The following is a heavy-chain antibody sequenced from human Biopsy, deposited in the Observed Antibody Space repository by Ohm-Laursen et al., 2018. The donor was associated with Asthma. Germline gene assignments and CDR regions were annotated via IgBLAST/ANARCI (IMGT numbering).Heavy chain of an antibody. D-gene: IGHD4-23*01. V-gene: IGHV3-30*03. CDR1: GFTFSFYD. CDR2: ISYDGGNK. CDR3: ARTHERWTSIQDDALDI. Sequence: SLRLSCTASGFTFSFYDIHWVRQAPGKGLEWVAVISYDGGNKFYGDSVKGRFTLSRDNSRNTLYLQMNSLRVEDTAIYYCARTHERWTSIQDDALDIWGQGTMVIVSS. J-gene: IGHJ3*02.